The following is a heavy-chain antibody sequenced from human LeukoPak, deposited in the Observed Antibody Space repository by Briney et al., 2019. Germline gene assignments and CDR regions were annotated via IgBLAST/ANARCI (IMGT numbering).Heavy chain of an antibody. CDR2: IYYSGST. CDR3: VRHLSAGRPAFDI. J-gene: IGHJ3*02. Sequence: LRLSCAASGFTFDDYAMHWVRQAPGKGLEWIGYIYYSGSTNYNPSLKSRVTISVDTSNNRFSLKLTSLTAADTAVYYCVRHLSAGRPAFDIWGQGTMVTVSS. D-gene: IGHD2-15*01. V-gene: IGHV4-59*08. CDR1: GFTFDDYA.